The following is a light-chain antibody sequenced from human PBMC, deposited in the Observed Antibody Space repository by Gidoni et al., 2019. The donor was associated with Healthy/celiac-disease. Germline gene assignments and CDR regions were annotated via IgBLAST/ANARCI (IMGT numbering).Light chain of an antibody. J-gene: IGKJ1*01. Sequence: DIQMTQSPSSLSASVGDRVTITCRASQDITSYLAWFQQKPGKAPKSLIHTASRLQSGVPSRFSGSGYGTDFTLTISSLQPEDFGTYYCQQYNTYPWTFXQXTKVEI. CDR3: QQYNTYPWT. V-gene: IGKV1-16*01. CDR1: QDITSY. CDR2: TAS.